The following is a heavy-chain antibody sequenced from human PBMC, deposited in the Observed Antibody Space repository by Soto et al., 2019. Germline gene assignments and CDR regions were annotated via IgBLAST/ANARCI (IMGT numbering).Heavy chain of an antibody. D-gene: IGHD5-12*01. Sequence: ASVKVSCKASGHTLTTYHMHWVRQAPGQGLEWMGVMNPTGGRTTYAQKFQGRVTITRDSSTSSVYMDLRSLRFDDTAMYYCDRQYMIRVARQDNYYGMDGWGQGTTVTVSS. CDR1: GHTLTTYH. CDR2: MNPTGGRT. V-gene: IGHV1-46*01. CDR3: DRQYMIRVARQDNYYGMDG. J-gene: IGHJ6*02.